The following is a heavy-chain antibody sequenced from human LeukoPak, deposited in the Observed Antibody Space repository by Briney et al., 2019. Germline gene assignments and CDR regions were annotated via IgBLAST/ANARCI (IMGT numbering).Heavy chain of an antibody. CDR3: ARTTEGGYSYGYFYYYYMDV. CDR2: IYYSGST. CDR1: GGSISSYY. V-gene: IGHV4-59*01. Sequence: SETLSLTCTVSGGSISSYYWSWIRQPPGKGLEWIGYIYYSGSTNYKSSLKSRVTISVDTSKNQFSLKLSSVTAADTAVYYCARTTEGGYSYGYFYYYYMDVWGKGTTVTISS. J-gene: IGHJ6*03. D-gene: IGHD5-18*01.